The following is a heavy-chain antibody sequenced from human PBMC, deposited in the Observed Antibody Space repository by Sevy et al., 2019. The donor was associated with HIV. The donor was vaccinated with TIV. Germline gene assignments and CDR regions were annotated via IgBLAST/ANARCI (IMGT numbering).Heavy chain of an antibody. Sequence: SETLSLTCTVSGGSITSLYWNWIRQPPGKGLGWIANIYYNGHINYNPSLTSRVTLSLDTSKNHYSLRLSSVTAADTAMYYCAGENAWGRGYSWGQGTLVTVSS. J-gene: IGHJ4*02. CDR2: IYYNGHI. D-gene: IGHD1-26*01. V-gene: IGHV4-59*08. CDR1: GGSITSLY. CDR3: AGENAWGRGYS.